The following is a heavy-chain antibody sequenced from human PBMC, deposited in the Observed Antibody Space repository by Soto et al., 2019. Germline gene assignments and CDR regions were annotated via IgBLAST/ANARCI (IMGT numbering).Heavy chain of an antibody. CDR3: GRGQTVGVTAPDS. CDR1: GFSVSSKY. CDR2: FYTDGRT. V-gene: IGHV3-53*01. Sequence: EVQLVASGGGLIQPGGSLRLSCAASGFSVSSKYMSWFRQAPGKGLEWVSVFYTDGRTFYAESVKGRFTITRDNSENTIYLQMNSLRAADTAVYYCGRGQTVGVTAPDSWGQGTLVTVSS. D-gene: IGHD1-26*01. J-gene: IGHJ4*02.